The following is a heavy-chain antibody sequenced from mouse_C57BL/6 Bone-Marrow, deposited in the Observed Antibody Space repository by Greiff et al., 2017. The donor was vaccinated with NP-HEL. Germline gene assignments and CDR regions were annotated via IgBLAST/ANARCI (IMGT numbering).Heavy chain of an antibody. CDR2: IDPSDSET. J-gene: IGHJ2*01. D-gene: IGHD4-1*01. CDR3: ARGRLGVYYFDY. Sequence: QVQLQQPGAELVRPGSSVKLSCKASGYTFTSYWMHWVKQRPIQGLEWIGNIDPSDSETHYNQKFKDKATLTVDKSSSTAYMQLSSLTSEDSAVYYCARGRLGVYYFDYWGQGTTLTVSS. V-gene: IGHV1-52*01. CDR1: GYTFTSYW.